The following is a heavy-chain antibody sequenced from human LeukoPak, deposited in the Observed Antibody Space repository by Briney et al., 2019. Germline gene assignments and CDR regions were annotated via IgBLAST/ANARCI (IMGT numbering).Heavy chain of an antibody. V-gene: IGHV4-59*08. CDR1: GDSISSYF. CDR2: ISNSGNT. D-gene: IGHD1-26*01. Sequence: SETLSLTCTVSGDSISSYFWSWIRQPPGKGLEWIAYISNSGNTNYSPSLMSRATTSVDTSKDQFSLKLSSVTAADTAVYYCATASGSYHLDYWGQGTLVTVSS. J-gene: IGHJ4*02. CDR3: ATASGSYHLDY.